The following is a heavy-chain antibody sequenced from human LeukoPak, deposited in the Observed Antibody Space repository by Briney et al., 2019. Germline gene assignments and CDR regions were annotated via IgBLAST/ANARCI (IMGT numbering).Heavy chain of an antibody. CDR1: GGTFSSYA. Sequence: SVKVSCKASGGTFSSYAISWVRQAPGQGLEWMGGIIPIFGTANYAQKFQGRVTITADKSTSTAYMELSSLRSEDTAVYYCARAMHYDSSGYEDANYYYYYMDVWGKGTTVTISS. D-gene: IGHD3-22*01. CDR3: ARAMHYDSSGYEDANYYYYYMDV. V-gene: IGHV1-69*06. J-gene: IGHJ6*03. CDR2: IIPIFGTA.